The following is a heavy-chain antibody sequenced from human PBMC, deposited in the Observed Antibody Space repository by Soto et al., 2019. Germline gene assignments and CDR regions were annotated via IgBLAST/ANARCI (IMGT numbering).Heavy chain of an antibody. CDR1: GYSLRELS. CDR3: VTYLTTTAHVFDF. Sequence: ASVKVSCKISGYSLRELSIHWVRQAPGKGLEWMGGSDPEDGETVYTQKFQGRVTMTEGTSPDTAFLELSGLRSEDTAVYYCVTYLTTTAHVFDFWGQGTLVTVSS. J-gene: IGHJ3*01. D-gene: IGHD1-1*01. CDR2: SDPEDGET. V-gene: IGHV1-24*01.